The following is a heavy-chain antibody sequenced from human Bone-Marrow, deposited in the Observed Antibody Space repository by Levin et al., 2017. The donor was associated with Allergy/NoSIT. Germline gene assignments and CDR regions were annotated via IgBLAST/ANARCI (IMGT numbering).Heavy chain of an antibody. CDR2: IYHSGST. J-gene: IGHJ5*02. D-gene: IGHD3-16*02. Sequence: SETLSLTCAVSGSSISSGYYWGWIRQPPGKGLEWIGSIYHSGSTYYNPSLKSRVTISVDTSKNQFSLKLSSVTAADTAVYYCARDIVLLGDNWFDPWGQGTLVTVSS. CDR1: GSSISSGYY. CDR3: ARDIVLLGDNWFDP. V-gene: IGHV4-38-2*02.